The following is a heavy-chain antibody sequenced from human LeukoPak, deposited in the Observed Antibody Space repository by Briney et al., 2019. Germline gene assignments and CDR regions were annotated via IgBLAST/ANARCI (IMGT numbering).Heavy chain of an antibody. V-gene: IGHV5-51*01. CDR2: IYPSNSEI. CDR3: ARHPITRYYDSSGDSAAGPDY. Sequence: GESLKISCKGSGYTFTNYWIGWVRQMPGKGLEWMGIIYPSNSEIRYSPSFQGQVTLSADKSISTAYLQWSSLKASDTAMYYCARHPITRYYDSSGDSAAGPDYWGQGTLVTVSS. J-gene: IGHJ4*02. CDR1: GYTFTNYW. D-gene: IGHD3-22*01.